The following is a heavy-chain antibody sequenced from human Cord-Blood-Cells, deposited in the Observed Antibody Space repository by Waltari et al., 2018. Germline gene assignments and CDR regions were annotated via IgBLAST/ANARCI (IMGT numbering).Heavy chain of an antibody. CDR2: IIPILGIA. J-gene: IGHJ3*02. D-gene: IGHD2-2*01. Sequence: QVQLVQSGAEVKKPGSSVKVSCKASGGTFSSYAISWVRQAPGQGLEWMGRIIPILGIANYAQKFQGRVTITADKSTSTAYMELSSLGSEDTAVYYCARAYCSSTSCDAFDIWGQGTMVTVSS. CDR1: GGTFSSYA. CDR3: ARAYCSSTSCDAFDI. V-gene: IGHV1-69*09.